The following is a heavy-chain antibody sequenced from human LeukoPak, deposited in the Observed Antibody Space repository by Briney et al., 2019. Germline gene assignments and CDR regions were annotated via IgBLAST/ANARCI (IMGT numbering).Heavy chain of an antibody. CDR1: GFTFSSYW. CDR2: IKQDGSEK. J-gene: IGHJ4*02. CDR3: ARDRWYYGSGSYSVY. D-gene: IGHD3-10*01. Sequence: GGSLRLSCAASGFTFSSYWMSWVRQAPGKGQEWVANIKQDGSEKYYVDSVKGRFTISRDNAKNSLYLQMNSLRAEDTAVYYCARDRWYYGSGSYSVYWGQGTLVTVSS. V-gene: IGHV3-7*03.